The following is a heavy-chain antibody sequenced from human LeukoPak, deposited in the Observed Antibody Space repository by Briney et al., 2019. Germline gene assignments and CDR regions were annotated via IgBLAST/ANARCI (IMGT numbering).Heavy chain of an antibody. D-gene: IGHD2-15*01. CDR2: SSASGGST. CDR1: GFTFSSFA. J-gene: IGHJ5*02. CDR3: ARDTEGGFDP. Sequence: GGSLRLSCAASGFTFSSFAMNWVRRAPGKGLEWVSSSSASGGSTFYADSVKGRFFISRDNSKNTLYLQMNSLRAEDTAVYYCARDTEGGFDPWGQGTLVTVSS. V-gene: IGHV3-23*01.